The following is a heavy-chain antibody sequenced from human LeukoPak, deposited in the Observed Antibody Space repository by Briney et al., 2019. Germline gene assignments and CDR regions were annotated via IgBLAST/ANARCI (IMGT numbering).Heavy chain of an antibody. CDR2: ISWDGGST. CDR3: AKDGRQLDYYYYYYYMDV. Sequence: SGGSLRLSCAASGFTFDDYTMHWVRQAPGKGLEWVSLISWDGGSTYYADSVKGRFTISRDNSKNSLYLQMNSLRTEDTALYYCAKDGRQLDYYYYYYYMDVWGKGTTVTVSS. CDR1: GFTFDDYT. V-gene: IGHV3-43*01. D-gene: IGHD6-13*01. J-gene: IGHJ6*03.